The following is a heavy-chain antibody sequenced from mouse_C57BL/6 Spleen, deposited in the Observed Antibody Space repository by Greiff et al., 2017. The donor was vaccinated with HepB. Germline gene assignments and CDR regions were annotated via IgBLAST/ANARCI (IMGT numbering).Heavy chain of an antibody. D-gene: IGHD1-1*01. J-gene: IGHJ1*03. CDR3: ARHYDYGSRYWYFDV. CDR2: IWSDGST. Sequence: VKLVESGPGLVAPSQRLSITCTVSGFSLTSYGVHWVRQPPGKGLEWLVVIWSDGSTTYNSALKSRLSISKDNSKSQVFLKMNSLQTDDTAMYYCARHYDYGSRYWYFDVWGTGTTVTVSS. CDR1: GFSLTSYG. V-gene: IGHV2-6-1*01.